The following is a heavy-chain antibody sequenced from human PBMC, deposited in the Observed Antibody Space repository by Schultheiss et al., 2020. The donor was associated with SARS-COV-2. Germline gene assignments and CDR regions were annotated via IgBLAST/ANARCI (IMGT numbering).Heavy chain of an antibody. CDR3: AKRIGWELDAFDI. CDR1: GFTFIDYW. V-gene: IGHV3-7*03. Sequence: GGSLRLSCAVSGFTFIDYWMNWVRQAPGKGPEWVASIKQDGSDKRYVDSVKGRFTISRDNSKNTLYLQMNSLRAEDTAVYYCAKRIGWELDAFDIWGQGTMVTVSS. D-gene: IGHD1-26*01. J-gene: IGHJ3*02. CDR2: IKQDGSDK.